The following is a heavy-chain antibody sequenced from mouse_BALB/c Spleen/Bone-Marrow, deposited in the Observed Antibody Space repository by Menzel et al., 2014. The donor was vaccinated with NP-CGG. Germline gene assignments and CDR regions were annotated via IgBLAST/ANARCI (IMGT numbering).Heavy chain of an antibody. CDR2: ILPGSGST. D-gene: IGHD2-1*01. Sequence: QVQLQQSGAELMKPGASVKISCKATGYTFSRYWIEWVKQRPGHGLEWIGEILPGSGSTNYNEEFKGKATFTADTSSNTAYMQLSSLTSEDSAVYYCARNYGNYVWFANWGQGTLVTVSA. V-gene: IGHV1-9*01. CDR1: GYTFSRYW. J-gene: IGHJ3*01. CDR3: ARNYGNYVWFAN.